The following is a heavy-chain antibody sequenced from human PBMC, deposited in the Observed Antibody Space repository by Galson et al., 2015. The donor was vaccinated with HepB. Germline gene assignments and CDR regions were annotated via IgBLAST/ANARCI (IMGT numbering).Heavy chain of an antibody. CDR3: ARDMTIAAAGTGGGMDV. CDR2: IIPIFGTA. V-gene: IGHV1-69*06. CDR1: GGTFSSYA. D-gene: IGHD6-13*01. Sequence: SVKVSCKASGGTFSSYAISWVRQAPGQGLEWMGGIIPIFGTANYAQKFQGRVTITADKSTSTAYMELSSLRSEDTAVYYCARDMTIAAAGTGGGMDVWGQGTTVTVSS. J-gene: IGHJ6*02.